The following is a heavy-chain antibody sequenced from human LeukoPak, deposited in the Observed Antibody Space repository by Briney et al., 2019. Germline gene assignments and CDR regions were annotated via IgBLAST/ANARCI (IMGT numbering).Heavy chain of an antibody. D-gene: IGHD6-13*01. CDR2: IIPIFGTA. V-gene: IGHV1-69*13. J-gene: IGHJ5*02. Sequence: ASVKVSCKASGYTFTSYYMHWVRQAPGQGLEWMGGIIPIFGTANYAQKFQGRVTITADESTSTAYMELSSLRSEDTAVYYCARVAAGTFSWGQGTLVTVSS. CDR3: ARVAAGTFS. CDR1: GYTFTSYY.